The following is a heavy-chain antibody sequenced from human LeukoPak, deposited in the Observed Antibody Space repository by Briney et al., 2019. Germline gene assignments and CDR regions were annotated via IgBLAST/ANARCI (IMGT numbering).Heavy chain of an antibody. CDR3: ANGAGYCSSTSCYLQNY. V-gene: IGHV3-23*01. CDR2: ISGSGGST. D-gene: IGHD2-2*01. J-gene: IGHJ4*02. Sequence: GGSLRLSCAASGFTFSSYAMNWVRQAPGKGLEWVSAISGSGGSTHYAGSVKGRFTISRDNSKNTLYLQMNSLRAEDTAVYYCANGAGYCSSTSCYLQNYWGQGTLVTVSS. CDR1: GFTFSSYA.